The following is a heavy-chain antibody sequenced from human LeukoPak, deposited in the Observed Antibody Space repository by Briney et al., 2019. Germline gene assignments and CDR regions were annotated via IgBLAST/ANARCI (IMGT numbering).Heavy chain of an antibody. J-gene: IGHJ4*02. V-gene: IGHV1-2*02. D-gene: IGHD3-3*01. Sequence: GASVKVSCKASGYTFTAHYVHWVRQAPGEGLEWMGWINPNNGATNYADEFQGRVTMTRDTAISTAYMELTRLSCDDTAVYFCARWAGSADSWSGPLDDWGQGTSVTVSS. CDR3: ARWAGSADSWSGPLDD. CDR2: INPNNGAT. CDR1: GYTFTAHY.